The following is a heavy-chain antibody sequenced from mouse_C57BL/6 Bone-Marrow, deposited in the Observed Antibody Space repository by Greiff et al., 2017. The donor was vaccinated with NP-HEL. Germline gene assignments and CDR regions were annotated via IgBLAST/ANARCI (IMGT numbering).Heavy chain of an antibody. Sequence: QVQLKESGAELVKPGASVKISCKASGYAFSSYWMNWVKQRPGKGLEWIGQIYPGDGDTNYNGKFKGKATLTADKSSSTAYMKLSSLTSEDSAVYFCGGGGGSHFVDWGKGTTVTVSS. V-gene: IGHV1-80*01. CDR1: GYAFSSYW. J-gene: IGHJ2*01. CDR2: IYPGDGDT. CDR3: GGGGGSHFVD.